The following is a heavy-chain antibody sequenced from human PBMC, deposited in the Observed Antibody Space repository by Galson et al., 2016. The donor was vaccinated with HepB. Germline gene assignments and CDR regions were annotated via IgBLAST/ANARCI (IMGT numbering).Heavy chain of an antibody. J-gene: IGHJ4*02. V-gene: IGHV3-30*04. Sequence: SLRLSCAASGFTFSTYAMHWVRQAPGKGLEWVAVISYDGSNKYYADSLKGRFTISRDNSRNTLYLQVNSLRAEDTAVYYCARDLDYSDSSGYYYLRSSVWGYFDYWGQGTLVTVSS. CDR3: ARDLDYSDSSGYYYLRSSVWGYFDY. CDR1: GFTFSTYA. CDR2: ISYDGSNK. D-gene: IGHD3-22*01.